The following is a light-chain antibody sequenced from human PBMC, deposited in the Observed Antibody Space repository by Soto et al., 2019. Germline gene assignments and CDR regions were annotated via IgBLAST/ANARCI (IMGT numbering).Light chain of an antibody. CDR1: TSNIGAGYD. V-gene: IGLV1-40*01. Sequence: QSVLTQPPSVSGALGQRVTISCTGITSNIGAGYDVHWYQLLPGRAPKLLIYGNTNRPSGVPDRFSGSKSATSASLAITGLQAEDEAIYYCQSYDNTLSGPIYVFGNGAKVTVL. CDR3: QSYDNTLSGPIYV. CDR2: GNT. J-gene: IGLJ1*01.